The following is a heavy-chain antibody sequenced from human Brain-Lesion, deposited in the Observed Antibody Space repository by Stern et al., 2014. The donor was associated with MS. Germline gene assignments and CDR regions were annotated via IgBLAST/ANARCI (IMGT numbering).Heavy chain of an antibody. CDR2: ISGSGGST. D-gene: IGHD6-19*01. CDR3: AKDRRREIAVAGTVDY. V-gene: IGHV3-23*04. Sequence: EVQLVQSGGGLVQPGGSLRLSCAASGFTFSSYAMSWVRQAPGKGLEWVSGISGSGGSTHYADSVKGRFTISRDNSKNTLYRQMNSLRAEDTAVYYCAKDRRREIAVAGTVDYWGQGTLVTVSS. CDR1: GFTFSSYA. J-gene: IGHJ4*02.